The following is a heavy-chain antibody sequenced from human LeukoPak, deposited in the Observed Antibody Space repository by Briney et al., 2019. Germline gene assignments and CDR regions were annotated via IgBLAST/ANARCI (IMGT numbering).Heavy chain of an antibody. D-gene: IGHD6-19*01. CDR1: GGSISSYY. J-gene: IGHJ4*02. CDR3: ASLGWYGGVFDY. V-gene: IGHV4-59*05. Sequence: SETLSLTCTVSGGSISSYYWSWIRQPAGKGLEWIGSIYYSGSTYYNPSLKSRVTISVDTSKNQFSLKLSSVTAADTAVYYCASLGWYGGVFDYWGQGTLVTVSS. CDR2: IYYSGST.